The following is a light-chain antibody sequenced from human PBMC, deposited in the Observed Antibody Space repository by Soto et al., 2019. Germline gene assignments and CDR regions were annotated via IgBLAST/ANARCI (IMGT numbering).Light chain of an antibody. CDR2: DAS. CDR1: QSISSW. J-gene: IGKJ1*01. Sequence: DIQMTQSPSTLSASVVGRVTITCRASQSISSWLAWYQQKPGKAPKLLIYDASSLESGVPSRFSGSGSGTEFTLTISSLQPDDFATYYCQQYNSYSRTFGQGTKVDI. V-gene: IGKV1-5*01. CDR3: QQYNSYSRT.